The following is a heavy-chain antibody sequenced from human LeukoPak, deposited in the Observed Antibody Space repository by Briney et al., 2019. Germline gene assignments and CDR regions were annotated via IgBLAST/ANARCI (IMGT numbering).Heavy chain of an antibody. V-gene: IGHV4-61*02. CDR1: GGSISSGSYY. D-gene: IGHD2-2*01. Sequence: SQTLSLTRTVSGGSISSGSYYWSWIRQPAGKGLEWIGRIYTSGSTNYNPSLKSRVTISVDTSKNQFSLKLSSVTAADTAVYYCAGGRYQLLWGLGNWFDPWGQGTLVTVSS. J-gene: IGHJ5*02. CDR3: AGGRYQLLWGLGNWFDP. CDR2: IYTSGST.